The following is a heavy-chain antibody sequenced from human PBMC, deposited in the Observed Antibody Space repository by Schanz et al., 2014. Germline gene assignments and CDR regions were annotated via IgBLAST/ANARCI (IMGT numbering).Heavy chain of an antibody. CDR2: IDPNGGAT. CDR1: GYTFIDYY. D-gene: IGHD4-17*01. CDR3: ARDPYGKNSGDFDY. V-gene: IGHV1-2*02. J-gene: IGHJ4*02. Sequence: QVPLVQSGAEVKKPGASVKVSCTASGYTFIDYYMHWVRQAPGQGLEWVGWIDPNGGATNHAQRLQGRVTMTRDTSISTAYMELSGLTSDDTAVYFCARDPYGKNSGDFDYWGQGTLVTVSS.